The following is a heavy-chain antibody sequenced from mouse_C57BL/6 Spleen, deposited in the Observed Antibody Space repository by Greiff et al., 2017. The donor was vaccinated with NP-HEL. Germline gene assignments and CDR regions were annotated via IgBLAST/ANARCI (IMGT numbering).Heavy chain of an antibody. V-gene: IGHV1-82*01. J-gene: IGHJ1*03. CDR1: GYAFSSSW. D-gene: IGHD4-1*01. CDR2: IYPGDGDT. CDR3: ARTGTGWYCDV. Sequence: VQLQQSGPELVKPGASVKISCKASGYAFSSSWMNWVKQRPGKGLEWIGRIYPGDGDTNYNGKFKGKATLTADKSSSTAYMQLSSLTSEDSAVYFCARTGTGWYCDVWGTGTTVTVSS.